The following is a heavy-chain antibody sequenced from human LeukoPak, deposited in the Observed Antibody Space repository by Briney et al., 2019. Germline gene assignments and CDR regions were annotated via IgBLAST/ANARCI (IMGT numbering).Heavy chain of an antibody. J-gene: IGHJ4*02. CDR2: MNPNSDNT. Sequence: GASVKVSCKPSGYTFTSYDINWVRQATGQGLEWMGWMNPNSDNTGYARKFQGRVTITRNTSISTAYMELSSLRSEDTAVYYCARVYDSSGHYPIDYWGQGTLVTVSS. CDR1: GYTFTSYD. CDR3: ARVYDSSGHYPIDY. V-gene: IGHV1-8*01. D-gene: IGHD3-22*01.